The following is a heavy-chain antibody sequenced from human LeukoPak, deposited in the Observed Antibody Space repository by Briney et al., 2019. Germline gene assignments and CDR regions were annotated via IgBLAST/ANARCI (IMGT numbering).Heavy chain of an antibody. CDR3: ARDHTTVTTSYYYMDV. Sequence: GGSLRLSCAASGFTFSDYYMSWIRQAPGKGLEWVSYISSSGNTTYHADSVKGRFTISRDNAKNSLYLQMNSLRAEDTAVYYCARDHTTVTTSYYYMDVWGEGTTVTISS. CDR1: GFTFSDYY. V-gene: IGHV3-11*04. J-gene: IGHJ6*03. D-gene: IGHD4-17*01. CDR2: ISSSGNTT.